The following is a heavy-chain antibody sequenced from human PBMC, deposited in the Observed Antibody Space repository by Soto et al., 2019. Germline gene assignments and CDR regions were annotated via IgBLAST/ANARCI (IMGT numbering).Heavy chain of an antibody. J-gene: IGHJ6*03. CDR1: GFTFSSYA. CDR2: ISSDAGYT. V-gene: IGHV3-23*01. D-gene: IGHD2-2*01. Sequence: VQLLESGGALVQPGGSLRLSCEASGFTFSSYAMSWVRQAPGKGLEWVSSISSDAGYTFYSDSVKGRFTISRDNSMNTLSLQRSSLRAEDTAVYYCAKRGEVEPGAKPMYYYYMDVWGKGTTVTVSS. CDR3: AKRGEVEPGAKPMYYYYMDV.